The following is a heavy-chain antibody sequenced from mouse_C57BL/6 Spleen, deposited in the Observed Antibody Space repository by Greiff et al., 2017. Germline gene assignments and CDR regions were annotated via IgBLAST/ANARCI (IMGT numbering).Heavy chain of an antibody. V-gene: IGHV1-52*01. CDR1: GYTFTSYW. CDR2: IDPSDSET. J-gene: IGHJ3*01. CDR3: ARSGTGRFAY. Sequence: VQLQQPGAELVRPGSSVKLSCKASGYTFTSYWMHWVKQRPIQGLEWIGNIDPSDSETHYNQKFKDKATLTVDKSSSTAYMQLSSLTSEDSAGYYCARSGTGRFAYWGQGTLVTVSA. D-gene: IGHD4-1*01.